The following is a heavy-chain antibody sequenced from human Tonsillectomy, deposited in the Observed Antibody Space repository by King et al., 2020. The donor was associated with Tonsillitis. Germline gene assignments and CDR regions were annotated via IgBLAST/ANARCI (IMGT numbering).Heavy chain of an antibody. Sequence: VQLQESGPGLVKPSETLSLTCTVSGGSISSYYWSWIPQPPGKGLEWIGYIYYSWSTNYNPSLKSRVTISVDTSKNQFSLKLRSVTAADTAVYYCARDGYNLGFDYWGQGTLVPVSS. CDR1: GGSISSYY. V-gene: IGHV4-59*01. J-gene: IGHJ4*02. CDR3: ARDGYNLGFDY. CDR2: IYYSWST. D-gene: IGHD5-24*01.